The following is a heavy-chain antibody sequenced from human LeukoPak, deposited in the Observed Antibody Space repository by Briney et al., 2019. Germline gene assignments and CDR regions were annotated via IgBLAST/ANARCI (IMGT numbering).Heavy chain of an antibody. CDR2: IRSKAYGGTT. D-gene: IGHD3-22*01. Sequence: GGSLRLSCTASGFTFGDYAMSWVRQAPGKGLEWVGFIRSKAYGGTTEYAASMKGRFTISRDDSKSIAYLQMNSLKTEDTAVYYCTREEYYYDSSGYYRYWGQGTLVTVSS. J-gene: IGHJ4*02. CDR3: TREEYYYDSSGYYRY. CDR1: GFTFGDYA. V-gene: IGHV3-49*04.